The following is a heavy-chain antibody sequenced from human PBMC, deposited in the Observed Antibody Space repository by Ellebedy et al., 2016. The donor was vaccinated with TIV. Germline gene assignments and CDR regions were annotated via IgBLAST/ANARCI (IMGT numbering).Heavy chain of an antibody. CDR1: GLTFSSHA. Sequence: GESLKISCAASGLTFSSHAMSWVRQAPGKGLEWVSSITESGGNTYYAHSVKGRFTISRDNSTATLYLQMNSLRAEDTAIYYCARDPVGVGPAFDVWGQGTMVTVSS. V-gene: IGHV3-23*01. CDR2: ITESGGNT. CDR3: ARDPVGVGPAFDV. D-gene: IGHD4-23*01. J-gene: IGHJ3*01.